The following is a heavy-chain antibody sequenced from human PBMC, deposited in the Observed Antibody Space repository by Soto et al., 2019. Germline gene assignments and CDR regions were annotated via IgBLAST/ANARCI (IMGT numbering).Heavy chain of an antibody. V-gene: IGHV1-69*02. D-gene: IGHD4-4*01. J-gene: IGHJ6*03. CDR2: IIPILGIA. CDR3: ASTVTTFYYYYYMDV. CDR1: GGTFSSYT. Sequence: QVQLVQSGAEVKKPGSSVKVSCKASGGTFSSYTISWVRQAPGQGLEWMGRIIPILGIANYAQKFQGRDTITADKSTSTAYMELSSLRSEDTAVYYCASTVTTFYYYYYMDVWGKGTTVTVSS.